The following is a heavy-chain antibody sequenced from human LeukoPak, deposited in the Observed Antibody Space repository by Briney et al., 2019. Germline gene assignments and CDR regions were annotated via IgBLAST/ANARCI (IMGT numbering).Heavy chain of an antibody. CDR2: ISYSGST. CDR3: AGCRGGGWQNYFDT. Sequence: KPSETLSLTCTVSGGSFSSYYWSWIRQPPGKGLEWIGYISYSGSTNYNPFLKSRFTISVDTSKNQFSLKLSSVTAADTAVYYCAGCRGGGWQNYFDTWGQGTLVTVSS. D-gene: IGHD2-15*01. V-gene: IGHV4-59*08. CDR1: GGSFSSYY. J-gene: IGHJ5*02.